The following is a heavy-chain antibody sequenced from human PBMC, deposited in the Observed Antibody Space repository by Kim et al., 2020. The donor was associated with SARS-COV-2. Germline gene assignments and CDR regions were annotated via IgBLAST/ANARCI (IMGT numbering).Heavy chain of an antibody. D-gene: IGHD6-13*01. Sequence: GGSLRLSCAASGFTFSSYGMHWVRQAPGKGLEWVAFIWYDGSNKYYADSVKGRFTISRDNSKNTLYLQMNSLRAEDTAVYYCVRGMTCSSWPFCYHYGM. CDR2: IWYDGSNK. J-gene: IGHJ6*01. CDR1: GFTFSSYG. V-gene: IGHV3-33*01. CDR3: VRGMTCSSWPFCYHYGM.